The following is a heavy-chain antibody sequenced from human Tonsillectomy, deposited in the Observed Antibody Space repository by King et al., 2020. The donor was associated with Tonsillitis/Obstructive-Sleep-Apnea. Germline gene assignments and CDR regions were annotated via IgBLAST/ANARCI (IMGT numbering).Heavy chain of an antibody. CDR3: ARPAHRGDDTGRSYSFDA. V-gene: IGHV5-51*01. D-gene: IGHD5-18*01. Sequence: VQLVESGAEVKKPGESLQLSCTGSGYSFTSYWIGWVRQMPGKGLEWMGIIYPNDSDTRYSPSFQGQVTISADKSNTTAYLQWGSLQASDTAMYYCARPAHRGDDTGRSYSFDAGGQGSLVTVSS. CDR2: IYPNDSDT. J-gene: IGHJ5*02. CDR1: GYSFTSYW.